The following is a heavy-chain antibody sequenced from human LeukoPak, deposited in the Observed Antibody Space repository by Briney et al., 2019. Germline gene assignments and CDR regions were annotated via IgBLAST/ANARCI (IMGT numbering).Heavy chain of an antibody. J-gene: IGHJ4*02. CDR2: ISGGDT. CDR1: GFTFSSHA. V-gene: IGHV3-23*01. CDR3: QKTAYDILTGYYSFDY. Sequence: GGSLRLSCEASGFTFSSHAMSWFRQAPGKSLQWDSAISGGDTFYADSVKGRFTISRDNSKNTLYLQVNSLRAEDTAFFYKQKTAYDILTGYYSFDYWGQGTLVTVSS. D-gene: IGHD3-9*01.